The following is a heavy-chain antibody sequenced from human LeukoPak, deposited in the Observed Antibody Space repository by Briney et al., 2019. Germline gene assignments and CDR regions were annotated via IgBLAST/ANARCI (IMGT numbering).Heavy chain of an antibody. Sequence: GGSPRLSCAASGFTFSSHGMHWVRQAPGKGLEWVAVIRNDGSHKYYGDSVKGRFTISRDNAKSSLYLQLNDLRAEDTAVYYCVRDFQWSLESWGQGTPVTVSS. CDR3: VRDFQWSLES. J-gene: IGHJ5*02. D-gene: IGHD1-1*01. V-gene: IGHV3-33*08. CDR2: IRNDGSHK. CDR1: GFTFSSHG.